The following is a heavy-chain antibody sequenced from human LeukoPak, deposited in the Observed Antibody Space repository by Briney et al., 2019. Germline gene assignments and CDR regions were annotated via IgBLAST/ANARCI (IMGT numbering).Heavy chain of an antibody. D-gene: IGHD2-15*01. CDR1: GGTFSSYV. CDR3: ARTEPSRLRYCSGGSCYSNYYGMDV. Sequence: SVKVSCKASGGTFSSYVISWVRQAPGQGLEWMGRIIPILGIANYAQKFQGRVTITADKSTSTAYMELSSLRSEDTAVYYCARTEPSRLRYCSGGSCYSNYYGMDVWGQGTTVTVSS. J-gene: IGHJ6*02. V-gene: IGHV1-69*04. CDR2: IIPILGIA.